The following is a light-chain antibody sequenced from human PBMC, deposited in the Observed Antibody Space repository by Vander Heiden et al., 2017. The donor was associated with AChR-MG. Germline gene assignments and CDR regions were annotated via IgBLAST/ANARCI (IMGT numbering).Light chain of an antibody. V-gene: IGKV2-28*01. Sequence: DLVMTPSPLPLPATPAGPASITCRSSQSLLHSNGYNYLDWYLQKPGQSPQLLIYLGSNRASWVPDRFSGSGSGRDFTLKISRMEAEDVGVYYCMQALQTPPYTFGQGTKLEIQ. CDR3: MQALQTPPYT. J-gene: IGKJ2*01. CDR2: LGS. CDR1: QSLLHSNGYNY.